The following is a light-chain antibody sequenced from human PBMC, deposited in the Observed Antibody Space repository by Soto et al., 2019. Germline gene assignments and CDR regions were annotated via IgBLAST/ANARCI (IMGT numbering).Light chain of an antibody. V-gene: IGLV2-14*03. CDR3: SSYTTSSTQV. CDR2: DVI. Sequence: QSALTQPASVSGSPGQSITISCTGTRSDVGGYDYVSWYQQQPGKAPKLMIYDVINRPSGVSNRFSGSKSGNTASLTISGIQPEDEADYYCSSYTTSSTQVFGTGTKVTVL. J-gene: IGLJ1*01. CDR1: RSDVGGYDY.